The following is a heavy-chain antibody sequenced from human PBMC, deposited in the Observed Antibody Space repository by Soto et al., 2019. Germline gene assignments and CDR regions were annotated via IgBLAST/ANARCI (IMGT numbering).Heavy chain of an antibody. J-gene: IGHJ4*02. CDR3: AGSLTYYHGTSRYLSFDY. V-gene: IGHV4-59*02. CDR1: GGSVKTYY. CDR2: IYESGTT. Sequence: SETLSLTCTVSGGSVKTYYWSWIRQAPGKGLEWIGYIYESGTTNSNPSLKSRVAISVDTSKNQFSLNLSSVTAADTAVYYCAGSLTYYHGTSRYLSFDYWGPGTQVTVSS. D-gene: IGHD3-22*01.